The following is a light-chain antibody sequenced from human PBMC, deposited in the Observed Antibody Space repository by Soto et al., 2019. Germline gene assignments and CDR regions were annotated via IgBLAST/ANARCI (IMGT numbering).Light chain of an antibody. CDR3: QQYGGSPRT. V-gene: IGKV3-20*01. CDR2: AAS. CDR1: QSIKNY. J-gene: IGKJ2*01. Sequence: IVLTQSPGTLSLSPGERATLSCRASQSIKNYLAWYQQRPGQSPRLLIYAASSRATGVPDRFSGGGSATDFTLTVSRLEPEDFAVYYCQQYGGSPRTFGQGTKLEIK.